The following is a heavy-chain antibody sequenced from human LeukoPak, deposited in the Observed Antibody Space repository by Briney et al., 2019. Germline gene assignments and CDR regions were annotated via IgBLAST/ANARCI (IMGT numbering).Heavy chain of an antibody. J-gene: IGHJ5*02. V-gene: IGHV4-34*01. D-gene: IGHD3-3*01. CDR1: GGSFSGYY. CDR2: INHSGST. CDR3: ASTYYDFWSGYHGVNWFDP. Sequence: SETLSLTCAVYGGSFSGYYWSWIRQPPGKGLEWIGEINHSGSTNYNPSLKSRVTISVDTSKNQFSLKLSSVTAADTAVYYWASTYYDFWSGYHGVNWFDPWGQGTLVTVSS.